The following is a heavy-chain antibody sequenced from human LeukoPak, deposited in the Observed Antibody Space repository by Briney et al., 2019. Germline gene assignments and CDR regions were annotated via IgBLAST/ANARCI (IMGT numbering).Heavy chain of an antibody. Sequence: PSEPLSLTCTVSGDTIRRHNYYWDWVRQPPGKGLEWIGTVYYTGNTYFSPSLKSRVTMSIDPSKNQFSLHLSSMNATDTAVYYCARLKAVAGDRGAFDIWGRGTMVTVSS. CDR1: GDTIRRHNYY. CDR3: ARLKAVAGDRGAFDI. J-gene: IGHJ3*02. D-gene: IGHD6-19*01. CDR2: VYYTGNT. V-gene: IGHV4-39*01.